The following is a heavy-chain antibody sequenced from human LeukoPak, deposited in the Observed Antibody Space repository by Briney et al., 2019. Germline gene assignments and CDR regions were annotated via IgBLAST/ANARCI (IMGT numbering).Heavy chain of an antibody. D-gene: IGHD3-16*02. J-gene: IGHJ4*02. Sequence: SVKVSCKASGGTFSSYAISWVRQAPGQGLEWMGGIIPIFGTANYAQKFQGRVTITADESTSTAYMELSSLRSDDTAVYYCARDISRLSPIPDYWGQGTLVTVSS. CDR2: IIPIFGTA. V-gene: IGHV1-69*13. CDR3: ARDISRLSPIPDY. CDR1: GGTFSSYA.